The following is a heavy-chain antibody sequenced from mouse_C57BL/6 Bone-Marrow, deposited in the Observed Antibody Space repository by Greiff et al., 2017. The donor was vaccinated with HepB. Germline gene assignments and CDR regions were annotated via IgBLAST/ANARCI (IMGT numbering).Heavy chain of an antibody. CDR1: GYTFTSYG. V-gene: IGHV1-81*01. J-gene: IGHJ1*03. D-gene: IGHD1-1*01. Sequence: QVHVKQSGAELARPGASVKLSCKASGYTFTSYGISWVKQRTGQGLEWIGEIYPRSGNTYYNEKFKGKATLTADKSSSTAYMELRSLTSEDSAVYFCARTIYYYGSSYWYFDVWGTGTTVTVSS. CDR3: ARTIYYYGSSYWYFDV. CDR2: IYPRSGNT.